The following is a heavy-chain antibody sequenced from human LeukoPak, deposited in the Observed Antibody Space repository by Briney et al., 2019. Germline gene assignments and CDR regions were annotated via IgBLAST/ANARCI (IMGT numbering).Heavy chain of an antibody. J-gene: IGHJ6*03. CDR2: INHSGST. CDR1: GGSFSGYY. CDR3: ATNGYYCMDV. D-gene: IGHD2-8*01. Sequence: PSETLSLTCAVYGGSFSGYYWSWIRQPPEKGLEWIGEINHSGSTNYNPSLKSRVTISVDKSQNQFSLKVNSLTAADTAVYYCATNGYYCMDVWGKGTTVTVS. V-gene: IGHV4-34*01.